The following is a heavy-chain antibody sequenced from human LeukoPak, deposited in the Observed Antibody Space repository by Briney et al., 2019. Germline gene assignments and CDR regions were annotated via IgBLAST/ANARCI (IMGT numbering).Heavy chain of an antibody. CDR3: ARAYCGGDCYGYYYGMDV. CDR2: IYHSGST. J-gene: IGHJ6*02. CDR1: GGSISSGGYY. V-gene: IGHV4-30-2*01. D-gene: IGHD2-21*02. Sequence: SETLSLTCAVSGGSISSGGYYWSWIRQPPGKGLEWIGHIYHSGSTYYNPSIKSRVTISVDRSKNQFSLKLSSVTAADTAVYYCARAYCGGDCYGYYYGMDVWGQGTTVTVSS.